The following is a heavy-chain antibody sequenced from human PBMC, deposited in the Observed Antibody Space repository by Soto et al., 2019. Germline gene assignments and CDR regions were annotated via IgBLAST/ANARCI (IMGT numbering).Heavy chain of an antibody. CDR1: GGSISCYY. CDR3: ARHNDYIWGSYRFPQYYSDY. J-gene: IGHJ4*02. Sequence: SETLSLTCTVSGGSISCYYWSWVREPPGKGLEWIGYIYYSGSTNHNPSLKSRVTIPVDTSKNQFSLKLSSVTAADTAVYYCARHNDYIWGSYRFPQYYSDYWGQGTLVTDSS. D-gene: IGHD3-16*02. CDR2: IYYSGST. V-gene: IGHV4-59*08.